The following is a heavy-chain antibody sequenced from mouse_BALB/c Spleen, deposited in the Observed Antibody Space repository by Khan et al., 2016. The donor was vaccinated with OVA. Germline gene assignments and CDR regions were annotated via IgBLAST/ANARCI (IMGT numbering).Heavy chain of an antibody. Sequence: QVQLQQSGAELAKPGASVKMSCKASGYTFTTYWMHWVKQRPGQGLEWIGYINPTSGYTDYNDKFKDRATLSADKSSSTAYMQLNSLTSEDSAVDYCTRDRIDDWGQGTTLTVSS. CDR1: GYTFTTYW. J-gene: IGHJ2*01. CDR2: INPTSGYT. CDR3: TRDRIDD. V-gene: IGHV1-7*01.